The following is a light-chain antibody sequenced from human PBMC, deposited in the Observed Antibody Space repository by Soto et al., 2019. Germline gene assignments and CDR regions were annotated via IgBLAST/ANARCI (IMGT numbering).Light chain of an antibody. CDR1: QTISSW. Sequence: DIQMTQSPSTLSLSVGDRGTITCRSSQTISSWLAWYQQKPGKAPKLLIYKASTLKSGVPSRFSGSGSGTEFTLTISSLQPDDFETYYCQQYNSYSEAFGQGTKVDIK. J-gene: IGKJ1*01. CDR3: QQYNSYSEA. CDR2: KAS. V-gene: IGKV1-5*03.